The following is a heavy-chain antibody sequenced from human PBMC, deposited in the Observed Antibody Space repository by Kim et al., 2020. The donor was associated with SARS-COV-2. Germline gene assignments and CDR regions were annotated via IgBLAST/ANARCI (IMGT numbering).Heavy chain of an antibody. CDR1: GYSFTSYW. V-gene: IGHV5-51*01. D-gene: IGHD3-3*01. J-gene: IGHJ4*02. Sequence: GESLKISCKGSGYSFTSYWIGWVRQMPGKGLEWMGIIYPGDSDTRYSPSFQGQVTISADKSISTAYLQWSSLKASDTAMYYCARHTSLSGPPRPGQSSLDYWGQGTLVTVSS. CDR3: ARHTSLSGPPRPGQSSLDY. CDR2: IYPGDSDT.